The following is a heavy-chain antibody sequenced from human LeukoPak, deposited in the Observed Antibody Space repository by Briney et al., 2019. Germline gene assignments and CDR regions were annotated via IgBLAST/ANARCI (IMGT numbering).Heavy chain of an antibody. Sequence: ASVKVSCKASGYTFTSYYMHWVRQAPGQGLEWMGIINPSGGSTSYAQKFQGRVTMTRGMSTSTVYMELSSLRPEDTAVYYCARSIAARQYWFDPWGQGTLVTVSS. V-gene: IGHV1-46*01. J-gene: IGHJ5*02. CDR3: ARSIAARQYWFDP. CDR2: INPSGGST. CDR1: GYTFTSYY. D-gene: IGHD6-6*01.